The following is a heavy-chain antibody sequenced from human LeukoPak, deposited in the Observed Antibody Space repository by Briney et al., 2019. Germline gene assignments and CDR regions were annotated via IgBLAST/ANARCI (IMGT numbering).Heavy chain of an antibody. CDR1: GFTFSSYW. CDR3: ARGSGSYKTPFVY. CDR2: IKQDGSEK. Sequence: GGSLRLSCAASGFTFSSYWMSWVRQAPGKGLEWVANIKQDGSEKYYVDSVKGRFTISRDNAKNSLYLQMNSLRAEDTAVYYCARGSGSYKTPFVYWGQGTLVTVSS. J-gene: IGHJ4*02. V-gene: IGHV3-7*01. D-gene: IGHD3-10*01.